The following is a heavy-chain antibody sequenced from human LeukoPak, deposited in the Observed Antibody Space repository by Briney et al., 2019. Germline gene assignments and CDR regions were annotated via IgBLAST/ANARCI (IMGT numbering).Heavy chain of an antibody. V-gene: IGHV1-18*04. CDR2: ISAYNGNT. Sequence: ASVKVSCKASGYTFTGYYMHWVRQAPGQGLEWMGWISAYNGNTNYAQKLQGRVTMTTDTSTSTAYMELRSLRSDDTAVYYCARVIAARAAPDYWGQGTLVTVSS. CDR3: ARVIAARAAPDY. CDR1: GYTFTGYY. D-gene: IGHD6-6*01. J-gene: IGHJ4*02.